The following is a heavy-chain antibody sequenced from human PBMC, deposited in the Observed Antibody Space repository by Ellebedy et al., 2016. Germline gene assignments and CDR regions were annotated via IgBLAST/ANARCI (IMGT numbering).Heavy chain of an antibody. CDR3: ARRDTVLMVDDAFDI. J-gene: IGHJ3*02. CDR1: GYSFTSYW. CDR2: IYPGDSDT. Sequence: GGSLRLSCKGSGYSFTSYWIGWVRQMPGKGLEWMGIIYPGDSDTRYSPSFQGQVTISADKSISTAYLQWSSLKASDTAMYYCARRDTVLMVDDAFDIWGQGTMVTVSS. V-gene: IGHV5-51*01. D-gene: IGHD2-8*01.